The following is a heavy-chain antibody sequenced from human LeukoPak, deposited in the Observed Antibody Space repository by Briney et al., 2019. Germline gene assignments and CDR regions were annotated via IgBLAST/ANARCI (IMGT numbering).Heavy chain of an antibody. J-gene: IGHJ6*02. Sequence: SETLSLTCTVSGGSISSYYWSWIRQPPGKGLEWIGYIYYSGSTNYNPSLKSRVTISVDTSKNQFSLKLSSVTAADTAVYYCARGVVGANYEYYYYYGMDVWGQGTTVTVSS. CDR2: IYYSGST. CDR3: ARGVVGANYEYYYYYGMDV. CDR1: GGSISSYY. D-gene: IGHD1-26*01. V-gene: IGHV4-59*01.